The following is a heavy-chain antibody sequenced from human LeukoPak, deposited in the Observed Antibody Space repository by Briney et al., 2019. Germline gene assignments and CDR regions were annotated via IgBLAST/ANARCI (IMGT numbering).Heavy chain of an antibody. Sequence: SETLSLTCTVSGGSISSSSYYWGWIRQPPGKGLEWIGSIYYSGSTYYSPSLKSRVTISVDTSKNQFSLKLSSVTAADTAVYYCARARRDRSWYIDDCWGQGTLVTVSS. V-gene: IGHV4-39*01. CDR3: ARARRDRSWYIDDC. CDR2: IYYSGST. J-gene: IGHJ4*02. D-gene: IGHD6-13*01. CDR1: GGSISSSSYY.